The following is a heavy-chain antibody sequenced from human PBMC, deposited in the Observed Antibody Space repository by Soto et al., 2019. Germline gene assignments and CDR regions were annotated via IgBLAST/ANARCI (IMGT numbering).Heavy chain of an antibody. CDR1: GYTFSDYY. D-gene: IGHD3-3*01. CDR3: ASHYDMWSGYLSPVDY. J-gene: IGHJ4*02. CDR2: IDTSGTKI. Sequence: QVQLVESGGDLVKPGGSLRLSCAASGYTFSDYYMSWLRQAPGQGLEWISYIDTSGTKIYYADSVKGRFTITRDNAKNSLYLEMNSLREEDTAVYYCASHYDMWSGYLSPVDYWGQGTLVTVSS. V-gene: IGHV3-11*01.